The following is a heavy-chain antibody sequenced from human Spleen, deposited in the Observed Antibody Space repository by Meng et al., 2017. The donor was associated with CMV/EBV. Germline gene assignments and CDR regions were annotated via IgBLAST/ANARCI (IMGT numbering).Heavy chain of an antibody. CDR3: ARAGAAVTTNFDF. D-gene: IGHD4-17*01. CDR1: GYKFDSCG. V-gene: IGHV1-18*01. Sequence: KASGYKFDSCGITWVRQAPGQGLEWVGWVSAENGDTDYGQKFQGRVTVTADTFTKTAYMEMRSLRSDDSAMYYCARAGAAVTTNFDFWGQGTLVTVSS. J-gene: IGHJ4*02. CDR2: VSAENGDT.